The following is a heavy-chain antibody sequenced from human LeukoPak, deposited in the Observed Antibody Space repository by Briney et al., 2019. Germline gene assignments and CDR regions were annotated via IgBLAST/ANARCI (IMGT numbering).Heavy chain of an antibody. Sequence: GASVKVSCKASGYTFTSYGISWVRQAPGQGLEWMGWINPNSGGTNYAQKFQGRVTMTRDTSISTAYMELSRLRSDDTAVYYCARLASGYFDWLFSGLDYWGQGTLVTVSS. CDR1: GYTFTSYG. V-gene: IGHV1-2*02. CDR2: INPNSGGT. J-gene: IGHJ4*02. CDR3: ARLASGYFDWLFSGLDY. D-gene: IGHD3-9*01.